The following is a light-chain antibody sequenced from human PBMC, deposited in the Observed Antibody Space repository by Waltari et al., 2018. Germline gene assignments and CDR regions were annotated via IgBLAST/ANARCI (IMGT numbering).Light chain of an antibody. V-gene: IGKV3-11*01. CDR1: SSVDTS. J-gene: IGKJ5*01. Sequence: EIVLTQSPATLSLSPGDRATLSCRASSSVDTSLAWYQQKLGQAPRLLIYDVFYRATGIPARFSGRGSGTDFTLTISSLEPEDFALYFCQQRRDWPITFGQGTRLEIK. CDR2: DVF. CDR3: QQRRDWPIT.